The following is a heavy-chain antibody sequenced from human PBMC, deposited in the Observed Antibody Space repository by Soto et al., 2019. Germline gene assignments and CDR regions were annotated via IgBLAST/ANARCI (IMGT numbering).Heavy chain of an antibody. CDR2: ISYDGSNK. J-gene: IGHJ4*02. Sequence: QVQLVESGGGVVQPGRSLRLSCAASGFTFSSYGMHWVRQAPGKGLKWVAIISYDGSNKYYADSVKGRFTISRDNSKNTVHLQMNSLRPEDTAVYYCAKDTASGGSPLDYWGQGTLVTVSS. V-gene: IGHV3-30*18. D-gene: IGHD2-15*01. CDR1: GFTFSSYG. CDR3: AKDTASGGSPLDY.